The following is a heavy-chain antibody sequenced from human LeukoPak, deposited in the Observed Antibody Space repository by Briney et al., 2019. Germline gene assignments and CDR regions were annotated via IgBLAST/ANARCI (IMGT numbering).Heavy chain of an antibody. CDR3: ARVWEGAARHSYPAYYYYYMDV. V-gene: IGHV1-2*02. D-gene: IGHD6-6*01. Sequence: GASVKVSCKASGYTFTGYYMHWVRQAPGQGLEWMGWINPNSGGTNYAQKFQGRVTMTRDTSISTAYMELSRLRSDDTAVYYCARVWEGAARHSYPAYYYYYMDVWGQGTLVTVSS. CDR2: INPNSGGT. J-gene: IGHJ6*03. CDR1: GYTFTGYY.